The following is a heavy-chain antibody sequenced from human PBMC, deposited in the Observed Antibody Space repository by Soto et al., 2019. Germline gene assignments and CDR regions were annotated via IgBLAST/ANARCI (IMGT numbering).Heavy chain of an antibody. CDR1: GFTFSSYG. CDR3: AHGRGYKWNYCDY. Sequence: GGSLRLSCAASGFTFSSYGMSWVRQAPGKGLEWVSAIGGSGYTTYYADSVKGRFTISRDNSKNTLYLQMNSLRAEDTAVYYCAHGRGYKWNYCDYRGQGTLVTVSS. J-gene: IGHJ4*02. CDR2: IGGSGYTT. D-gene: IGHD3-3*01. V-gene: IGHV3-23*01.